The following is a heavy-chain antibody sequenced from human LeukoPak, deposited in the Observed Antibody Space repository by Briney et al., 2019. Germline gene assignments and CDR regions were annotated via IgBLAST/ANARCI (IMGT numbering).Heavy chain of an antibody. Sequence: PSETLSLTCAVYGGSFSGYYWSWIRHPPGKGLEWIGEINHSGSTNYNPSLKSRVTISVDTSKNQFSLKLSSVTAADTAVYYCARGRWLTNSYFDYWGQGTLVTVSS. J-gene: IGHJ4*02. CDR3: ARGRWLTNSYFDY. D-gene: IGHD4-23*01. V-gene: IGHV4-34*01. CDR2: INHSGST. CDR1: GGSFSGYY.